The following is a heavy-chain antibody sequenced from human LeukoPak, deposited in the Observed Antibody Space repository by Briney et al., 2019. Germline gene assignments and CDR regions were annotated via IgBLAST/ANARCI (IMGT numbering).Heavy chain of an antibody. CDR1: GGSINGYY. CDR2: IYTSEST. J-gene: IGHJ4*02. D-gene: IGHD3-22*01. CDR3: ASQYYDSSGYYY. Sequence: SETLSLTCTVSGGSINGYYWSWIRQPAGKGLEWIGRIYTSESTNYNPSLKSRVTMSVDTSKNQFSLKLSSVTAADTAVYYCASQYYDSSGYYYWGQGTLVTVSS. V-gene: IGHV4-4*07.